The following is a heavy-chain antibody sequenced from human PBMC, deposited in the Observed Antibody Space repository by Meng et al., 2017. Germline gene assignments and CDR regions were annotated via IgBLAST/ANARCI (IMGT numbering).Heavy chain of an antibody. V-gene: IGHV1-69*05. CDR1: GGTFSSYA. J-gene: IGHJ4*02. D-gene: IGHD6-13*01. CDR3: ARVRYSSSWYLFDY. Sequence: VHWVQSGAGAKKPGSSGKVSSKASGGTFSSYASSWVRQAPGQGLEWMGGIIPIFGTANYAQKFQGRVTITTDESTSTAYMELSSLRAEDTAVYYCARVRYSSSWYLFDYWGQGTLVTVSS. CDR2: IIPIFGTA.